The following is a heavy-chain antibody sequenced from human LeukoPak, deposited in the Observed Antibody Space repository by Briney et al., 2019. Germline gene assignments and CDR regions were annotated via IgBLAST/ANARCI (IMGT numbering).Heavy chain of an antibody. J-gene: IGHJ4*02. Sequence: GGSLRLSCSPSGLTFKKYAMNWVRQAPGKGLEYVSPINSNAGRTYYADSVKGRFTISRDNSKNTLYLQMSSLRVDDTAVYYCVKDLYYDNSGYYSGAFDYWGQGTLVTVSS. CDR3: VKDLYYDNSGYYSGAFDY. D-gene: IGHD3-22*01. CDR2: INSNAGRT. V-gene: IGHV3-64D*09. CDR1: GLTFKKYA.